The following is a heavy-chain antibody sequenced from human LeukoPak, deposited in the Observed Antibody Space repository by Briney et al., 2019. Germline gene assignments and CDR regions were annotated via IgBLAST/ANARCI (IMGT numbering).Heavy chain of an antibody. CDR3: AREGSTGASGYNWFDP. J-gene: IGHJ5*02. D-gene: IGHD2-8*02. CDR2: INPSGGST. V-gene: IGHV1-46*01. CDR1: GYTFTSYY. Sequence: ASVKVSCEASGYTFTSYYMHWVRQAPGQGLEWMGIINPSGGSTSYAQKFPGRVTMTRDMSTSTVYMKRSSLRAEDTAVYYSAREGSTGASGYNWFDPWGQGTLVTVSS.